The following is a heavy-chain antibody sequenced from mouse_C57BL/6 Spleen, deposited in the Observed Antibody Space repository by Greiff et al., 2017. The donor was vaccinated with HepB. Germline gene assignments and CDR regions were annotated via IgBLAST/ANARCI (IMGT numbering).Heavy chain of an antibody. J-gene: IGHJ4*01. V-gene: IGHV1-81*01. CDR1: GYTFTSYG. CDR3: ARRTGTYAMDY. Sequence: QVHVKQSGAELARPGASVKLSCKASGYTFTSYGISWVKQRTGQGLEWIGEIYPRSGNTYYNEKFKGKATLTADKSSSTAYMELRSLTSEDSAVYFCARRTGTYAMDYWGQGTSVTVSS. D-gene: IGHD4-1*01. CDR2: IYPRSGNT.